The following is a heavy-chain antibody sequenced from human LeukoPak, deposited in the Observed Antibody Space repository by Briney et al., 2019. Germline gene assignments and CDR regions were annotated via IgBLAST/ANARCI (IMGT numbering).Heavy chain of an antibody. CDR1: GFTFSSYA. CDR2: ISYDGSNK. D-gene: IGHD3-22*01. V-gene: IGHV3-30-3*01. J-gene: IGHJ4*02. Sequence: PGGSLRLSCAASGFTFSSYAMHWVRQAPGKGLEWVAVISYDGSNKYYADSVKGRSTISRDNSKNTLYLQMNSLRAEDTAVYYCARDDDYYDSSGQGFDYWGQGTLVTVSS. CDR3: ARDDDYYDSSGQGFDY.